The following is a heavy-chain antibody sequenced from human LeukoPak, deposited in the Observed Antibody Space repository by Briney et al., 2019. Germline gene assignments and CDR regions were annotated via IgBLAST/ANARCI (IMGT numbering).Heavy chain of an antibody. J-gene: IGHJ3*02. V-gene: IGHV4-61*01. CDR3: ARANYYDSSGRDAFDI. CDR1: GGSISSGSYY. CDR2: IYYSGST. Sequence: PSETLSLTCTVSGGSISSGSYYWGWIRQPPGKGLEWIGYIYYSGSTNYNPSLKSRVTISVDTSKNQFSLKLSSVTAADTAVYYCARANYYDSSGRDAFDIWGQGTMVTVSS. D-gene: IGHD3-22*01.